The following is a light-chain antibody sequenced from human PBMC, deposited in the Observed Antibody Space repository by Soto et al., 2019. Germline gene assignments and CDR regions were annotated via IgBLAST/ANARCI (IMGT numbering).Light chain of an antibody. CDR1: QSVSSY. J-gene: IGKJ2*01. CDR3: QQRSNWPRNT. CDR2: DAS. V-gene: IGKV3-11*01. Sequence: EIVLTQSPATLSLSPGERATLSCRASQSVSSYLAWYQQKPGQAPRLLIYDASNRATGIPARFSGSGSGTDFTLTISSLEPEDLAVYYCQQRSNWPRNTFGQGTKLEIK.